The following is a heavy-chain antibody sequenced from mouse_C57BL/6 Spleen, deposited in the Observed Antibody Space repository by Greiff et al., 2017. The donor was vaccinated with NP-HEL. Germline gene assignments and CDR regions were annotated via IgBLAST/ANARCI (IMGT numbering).Heavy chain of an antibody. CDR2: IWSGGST. V-gene: IGHV2-4*01. D-gene: IGHD1-1*01. Sequence: VQRVESGHGLVQPSQSLSITCTVSGFSLTSYGVHRVRQPPGTGLAWPGVIWSGGSTDYNAAFIARLCISKDNFERQVFFKMNRLQADDTGIYYCATGGITTVVATWTYYYAMYYWNQGTSVTDAS. CDR3: ATGGITTVVATWTYYYAMYY. J-gene: IGHJ4*01. CDR1: GFSLTSYG.